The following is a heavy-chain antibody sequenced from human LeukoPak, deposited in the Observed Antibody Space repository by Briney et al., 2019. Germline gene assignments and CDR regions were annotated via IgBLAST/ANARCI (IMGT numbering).Heavy chain of an antibody. CDR3: AKAASSSWPSYYYGMDV. J-gene: IGHJ6*02. Sequence: GGSLRLSCAASGLIFSSYSMSWVRQAPGKGLEWVSVITGSGGNTYYADSVKGRFTISKDNSKNTVCLQMSSLRVDDTAVYYCAKAASSSWPSYYYGMDVWGQGTTVTASS. CDR2: ITGSGGNT. V-gene: IGHV3-23*01. CDR1: GLIFSSYS. D-gene: IGHD6-13*01.